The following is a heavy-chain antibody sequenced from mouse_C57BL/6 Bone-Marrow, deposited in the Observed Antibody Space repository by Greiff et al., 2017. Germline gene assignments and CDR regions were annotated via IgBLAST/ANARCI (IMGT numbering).Heavy chain of an antibody. D-gene: IGHD1-1*01. CDR3: ASGKIYYGSSPFAY. J-gene: IGHJ3*01. V-gene: IGHV1-42*01. CDR2: INPSTGGT. Sequence: VQLQQSGPELVKPGASVKISCKASGYSFTGYYMNWVKQSPEKSLEWIGEINPSTGGTTYNQKFKAKATLTVDKSSSTAYMQLNSLTSEDSAVYYCASGKIYYGSSPFAYWGQGTLVTVSA. CDR1: GYSFTGYY.